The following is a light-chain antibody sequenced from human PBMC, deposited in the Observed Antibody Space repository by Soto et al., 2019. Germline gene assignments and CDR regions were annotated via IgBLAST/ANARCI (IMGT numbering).Light chain of an antibody. Sequence: QSVLTQPPSASGSRGQSVTIPCTGTSSNVGGYNYVSWYQQHPGKAPKLLIFEVFKRPSGVPDRFSGSKSGNTASLTVSGLQAEDDAVYFCSSYGGSNNVLFGGGTQLTVL. CDR1: SSNVGGYNY. CDR2: EVF. V-gene: IGLV2-8*01. J-gene: IGLJ2*01. CDR3: SSYGGSNNVL.